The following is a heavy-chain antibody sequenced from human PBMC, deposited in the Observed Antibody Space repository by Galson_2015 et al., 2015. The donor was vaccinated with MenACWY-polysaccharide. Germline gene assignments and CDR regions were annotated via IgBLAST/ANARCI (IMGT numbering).Heavy chain of an antibody. V-gene: IGHV4-34*01. CDR3: ARAWSSGYYSDY. CDR1: GGSFTNYF. J-gene: IGHJ4*02. Sequence: ETLSLTCAVYGGSFTNYFWTWIRQSPEKGLEWIAEINHAGRTTYNPTLRSRVTVSVDPSKNQFSINLTSVTAADTAVYYCARAWSSGYYSDYWGQGIPVTISS. D-gene: IGHD3-22*01. CDR2: INHAGRT.